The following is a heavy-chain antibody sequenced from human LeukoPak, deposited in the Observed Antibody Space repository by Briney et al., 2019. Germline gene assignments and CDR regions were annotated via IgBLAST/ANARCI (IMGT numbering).Heavy chain of an antibody. CDR3: ARSLVVGATYPYH. Sequence: PGGTLRLSCAASGFTFSSYGMSWVRQAPGKGLEWVSYISSSSSTIYYADSVKGRFTISRDNAKNSLYLQLNSLRAEDTAVYYCARSLVVGATYPYHRGQGTLVTVSS. CDR2: ISSSSSTI. V-gene: IGHV3-48*01. D-gene: IGHD1-26*01. J-gene: IGHJ4*02. CDR1: GFTFSSYG.